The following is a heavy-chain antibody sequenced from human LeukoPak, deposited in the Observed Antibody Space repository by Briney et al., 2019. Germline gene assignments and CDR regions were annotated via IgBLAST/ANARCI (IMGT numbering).Heavy chain of an antibody. J-gene: IGHJ4*02. CDR1: GFTFSSYS. CDR2: ISSSSSYI. CDR3: ANLGYCSGGSCYVVY. Sequence: GGSLRLSCAASGFTFSSYSMNWVRQAPGQGLEWVSSISSSSSYIYYADSVKGRFTISRDNAKNSLYLQMNSLRAEDTAVYYCANLGYCSGGSCYVVYWGQGTLVTVSS. V-gene: IGHV3-21*01. D-gene: IGHD2-15*01.